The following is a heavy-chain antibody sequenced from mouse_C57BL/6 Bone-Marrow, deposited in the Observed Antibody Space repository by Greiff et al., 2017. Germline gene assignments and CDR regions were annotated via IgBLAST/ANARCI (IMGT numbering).Heavy chain of an antibody. CDR2: LYPGSGST. D-gene: IGHD2-5*01. J-gene: IGHJ1*03. Sequence: QVQLQQPGAELVKPGASVKMSCKASGYTFTSYWITWVKQRPGQGLEWLGDLYPGSGSTNYNEKFKSKATLTVDTSSSTAYMQLSSLTSEDSAVYYCARPYYSNYWYVDVWGTGTTVTVSS. V-gene: IGHV1-55*01. CDR3: ARPYYSNYWYVDV. CDR1: GYTFTSYW.